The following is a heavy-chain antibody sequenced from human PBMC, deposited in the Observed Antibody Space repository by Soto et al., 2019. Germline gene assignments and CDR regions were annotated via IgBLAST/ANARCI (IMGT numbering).Heavy chain of an antibody. CDR1: GDSIRSYY. CDR3: ARDNKYGLEY. D-gene: IGHD6-19*01. V-gene: IGHV4-59*01. CDR2: IYYSGYT. J-gene: IGHJ4*02. Sequence: SETLSLTCTVSGDSIRSYYWSWIRQPPGKGLEWIGYIYYSGYTSYNPSLKSRVTISVDTSKNQFSLKLNSVTAADTAVYYCARDNKYGLEYWAQGTLVTVSS.